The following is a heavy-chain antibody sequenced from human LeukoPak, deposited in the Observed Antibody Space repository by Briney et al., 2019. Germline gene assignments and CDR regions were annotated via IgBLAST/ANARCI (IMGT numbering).Heavy chain of an antibody. CDR1: GGSISSYY. CDR2: IYTSGST. V-gene: IGHV4-4*07. Sequence: SETLSLTCTVSGGSISSYYWSWIRQPAGKGLEWIGRIYTSGSTNYNPSLKSRVTMSVDTSKNQFSLKLSSVTAADTAVYYCARGWGIAARVYYYYMDVWGKGTTVTVSS. D-gene: IGHD6-6*01. J-gene: IGHJ6*03. CDR3: ARGWGIAARVYYYYMDV.